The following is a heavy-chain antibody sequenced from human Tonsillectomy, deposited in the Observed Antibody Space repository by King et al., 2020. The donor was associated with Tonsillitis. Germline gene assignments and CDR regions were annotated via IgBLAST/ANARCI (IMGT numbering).Heavy chain of an antibody. V-gene: IGHV3-23*04. CDR3: AKDRGWNSGYDRGGFDY. D-gene: IGHD5-12*01. Sequence: QLVQSGGGLVQPGGSLRLSCAASGFTFSTYAMSWVRQAPGKGLEWVSAISGSGGRTYYADSVKGRFTISRDSSKNTLYLQMNSLRAEDTAVYYCAKDRGWNSGYDRGGFDYWGQGTLVTVSS. J-gene: IGHJ4*02. CDR1: GFTFSTYA. CDR2: ISGSGGRT.